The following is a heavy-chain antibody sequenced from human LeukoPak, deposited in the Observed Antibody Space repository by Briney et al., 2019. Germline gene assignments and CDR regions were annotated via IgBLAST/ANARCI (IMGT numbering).Heavy chain of an antibody. CDR2: INPSGGST. Sequence: ASVTVSCKASGYTFTSYYMHWVRQAPGQGLEWMGIINPSGGSTSYAQKLQGRVTMTRDTSTSTVCMEVGSLRSKDTAVYYCARDLRDYDSSGYLDYWGQGTLVTVSS. J-gene: IGHJ4*02. V-gene: IGHV1-46*04. CDR3: ARDLRDYDSSGYLDY. CDR1: GYTFTSYY. D-gene: IGHD3-22*01.